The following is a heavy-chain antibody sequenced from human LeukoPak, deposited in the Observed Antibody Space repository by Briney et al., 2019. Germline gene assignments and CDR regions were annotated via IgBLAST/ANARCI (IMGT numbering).Heavy chain of an antibody. V-gene: IGHV3-49*03. J-gene: IGHJ4*02. CDR3: TRGSDTIFGVSRDGFDS. CDR1: GFTFGEYV. D-gene: IGHD3-3*01. Sequence: GGSLRLSCTGSGFTFGEYVVSWFRQAPGKGLEWVGFIRTKAYGGTTEYAASVKGRFTISRDDSESIAYPQMNSQKSEDTAVYYCTRGSDTIFGVSRDGFDSWGQGTLVTVSS. CDR2: IRTKAYGGTT.